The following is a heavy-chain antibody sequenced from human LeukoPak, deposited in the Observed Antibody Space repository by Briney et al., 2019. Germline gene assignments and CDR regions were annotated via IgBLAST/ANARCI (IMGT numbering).Heavy chain of an antibody. J-gene: IGHJ4*02. Sequence: PGGSLRLSCAASGFTFSSYEMNWVRQAPGKGLEWVSAISGKDGATYYADSVKGRFTISRDNSKTTLYLQMNSLRAEDTAIYYCATRHRSFWYIYWGQGSLVTVSS. V-gene: IGHV3-23*01. CDR1: GFTFSSYE. D-gene: IGHD6-13*01. CDR2: ISGKDGAT. CDR3: ATRHRSFWYIY.